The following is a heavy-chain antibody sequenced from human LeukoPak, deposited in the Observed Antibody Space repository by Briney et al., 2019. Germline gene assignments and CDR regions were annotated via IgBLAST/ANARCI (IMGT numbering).Heavy chain of an antibody. CDR2: ISGSGGST. V-gene: IGHV3-23*01. J-gene: IGHJ4*02. CDR3: AKGSPADIVVVVAAIEL. CDR1: GFTFSSYA. D-gene: IGHD2-15*01. Sequence: GASLRLSCAASGFTFSSYAMSWVRQAPGKGLEWVSAISGSGGSTYYADSVKGRFTISRDNSKNRLYLQMNSLRAEDTAVYYCAKGSPADIVVVVAAIELWGQGTLVTVSS.